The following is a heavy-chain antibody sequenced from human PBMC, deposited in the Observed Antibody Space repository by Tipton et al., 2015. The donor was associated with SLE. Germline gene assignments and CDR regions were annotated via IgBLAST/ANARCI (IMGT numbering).Heavy chain of an antibody. Sequence: LRLSCSVSGGFISSYYWSWIRQPPGKGLEWIGYIYYSESTNYNPSLKSRVTVSVDRSKNEFSLILTSVTAADTAVYYCARTPNFNTTGYSTMFDYWGQGALVTVSS. D-gene: IGHD3-9*01. J-gene: IGHJ4*02. CDR3: ARTPNFNTTGYSTMFDY. CDR1: GGFISSYY. V-gene: IGHV4-59*08. CDR2: IYYSEST.